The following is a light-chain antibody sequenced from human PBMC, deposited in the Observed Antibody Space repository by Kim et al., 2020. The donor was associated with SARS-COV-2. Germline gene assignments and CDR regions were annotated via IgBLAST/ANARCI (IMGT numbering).Light chain of an antibody. CDR2: WAS. J-gene: IGKJ5*01. CDR1: SNSDKY. V-gene: IGKV4-1*01. CDR3: QQFYTMPIT. Sequence: VSLGERATINCRASSNSDKYFAWYQQRPGHTPKLVIDWASARAPGVPERFSGSGSVTDYTLTITNLQAEDVAVYYCQQFYTMPITFGQGTRLEIK.